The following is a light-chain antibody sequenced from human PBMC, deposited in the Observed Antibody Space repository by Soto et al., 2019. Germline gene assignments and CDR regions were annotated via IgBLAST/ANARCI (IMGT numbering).Light chain of an antibody. J-gene: IGKJ1*01. V-gene: IGKV3-20*01. CDR2: GAS. CDR3: QQYGSSGRT. CDR1: QSVSNNY. Sequence: EIVMTQSPATLSVSPVERATLSCMASQSVSNNYLAWYQQKPGQAPRLLIYGASNRATGIPDRFSGSGSGTEFTLTISSLQSEDFAVYYCQQYGSSGRTFGQGTKVDIK.